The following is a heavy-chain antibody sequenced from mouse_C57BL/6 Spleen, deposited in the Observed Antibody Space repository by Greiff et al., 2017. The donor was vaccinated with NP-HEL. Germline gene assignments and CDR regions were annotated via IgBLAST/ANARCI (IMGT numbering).Heavy chain of an antibody. CDR3: ARPGRGCFDY. CDR2: INPNNGGT. CDR1: GYTFTDYY. Sequence: VQLQQSGPELVKPGASVKISCKASGYTFTDYYMNWVKQSHGKSLEWIGDINPNNGGTSYNQKFKGKATLTVDKSSSTAYMELRSLTSEDSAVYYCARPGRGCFDYWGQGTTLTVSS. D-gene: IGHD4-1*01. J-gene: IGHJ2*01. V-gene: IGHV1-26*01.